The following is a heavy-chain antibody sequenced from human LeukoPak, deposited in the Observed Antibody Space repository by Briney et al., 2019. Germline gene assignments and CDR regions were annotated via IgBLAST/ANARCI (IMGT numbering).Heavy chain of an antibody. J-gene: IGHJ4*02. CDR1: GFNFSNYA. Sequence: PGRSLRLSCAASGFNFSNYAIHWVRQAPGKGLEWVAFMRYDGSNKYYADSVKGRFTISRDNSKNTLYLQMNSLRAEDTAVYYCAKTHYYGSGSPAGYWGQGTLVTVSS. D-gene: IGHD3-10*01. CDR2: MRYDGSNK. V-gene: IGHV3-30*02. CDR3: AKTHYYGSGSPAGY.